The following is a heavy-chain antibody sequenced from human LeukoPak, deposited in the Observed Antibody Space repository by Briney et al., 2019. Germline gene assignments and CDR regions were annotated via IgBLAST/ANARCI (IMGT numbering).Heavy chain of an antibody. D-gene: IGHD3-16*01. J-gene: IGHJ6*03. CDR2: IIPIFGTA. CDR1: GGTFSSYA. CDR3: ARGSRSSIHSLGYGYYYYYYMDV. Sequence: ASVKVSCKASGGTFSSYAISWVRQAPGQGLEWMGGIIPIFGTANYAQKFQGRVTITADESTSTAYMELSSLRSEDTAVYYCARGSRSSIHSLGYGYYYYYYMDVWGKGTTVTVSS. V-gene: IGHV1-69*13.